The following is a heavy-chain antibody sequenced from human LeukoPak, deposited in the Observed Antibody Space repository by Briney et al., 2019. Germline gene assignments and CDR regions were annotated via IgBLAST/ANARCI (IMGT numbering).Heavy chain of an antibody. Sequence: GRSLRLSCAASGFTFDDYAMHWVRQAPGKGLEWVSGISWNSGSIGYADSVKGRFTISRDNAKNSLYLQMNSLRAEDTVLYYCAKEAVAGFGFDYWGQGTLVTVSS. CDR3: AKEAVAGFGFDY. V-gene: IGHV3-9*01. CDR1: GFTFDDYA. D-gene: IGHD6-19*01. J-gene: IGHJ4*02. CDR2: ISWNSGSI.